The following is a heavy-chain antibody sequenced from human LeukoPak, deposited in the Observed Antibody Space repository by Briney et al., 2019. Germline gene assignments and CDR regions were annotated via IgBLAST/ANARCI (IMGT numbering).Heavy chain of an antibody. CDR3: ARLEMTTVVYFDY. D-gene: IGHD4-23*01. J-gene: IGHJ4*02. Sequence: SETLSLTCTVSGGSISSYYWSWIRQPPGKGLEWIGYIYYSGSTNYNPSLKSRVTISVDTSKNQFSLKLSSVTAADTAVYYCARLEMTTVVYFDYWGQGTLVTVSS. V-gene: IGHV4-59*08. CDR1: GGSISSYY. CDR2: IYYSGST.